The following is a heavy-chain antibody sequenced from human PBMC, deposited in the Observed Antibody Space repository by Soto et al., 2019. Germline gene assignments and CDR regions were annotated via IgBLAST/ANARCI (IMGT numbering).Heavy chain of an antibody. CDR3: ARGFRVVGYIYGYDYYGMDV. CDR1: GGSFSGYY. Sequence: SETLSLTCAVYGGSFSGYYWSWIRQPPGKGLEGIGEINHSGSTNYNPSLKSRVTISVDTSKNQFSLKLSSVTAADTAVYYCARGFRVVGYIYGYDYYGMDVWGQGTTVT. J-gene: IGHJ6*02. CDR2: INHSGST. D-gene: IGHD5-18*01. V-gene: IGHV4-34*01.